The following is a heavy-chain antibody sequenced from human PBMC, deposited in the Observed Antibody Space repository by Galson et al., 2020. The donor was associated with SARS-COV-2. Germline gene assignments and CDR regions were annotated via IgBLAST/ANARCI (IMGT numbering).Heavy chain of an antibody. CDR3: ARGPARHYYESDDHALLWYFDL. D-gene: IGHD3-22*01. V-gene: IGHV3-30*03. CDR1: RFNFSDYG. J-gene: IGHJ2*01. Sequence: GESLKISCEDSRFNFSDYGKHWVRQSAGKGLEWVSVISFDGTNKYYADFVQGRFTISRDYSKITLYLQMNSLRPEDKAVYFCARGPARHYYESDDHALLWYFDLWGRGTLVTVSS. CDR2: ISFDGTNK.